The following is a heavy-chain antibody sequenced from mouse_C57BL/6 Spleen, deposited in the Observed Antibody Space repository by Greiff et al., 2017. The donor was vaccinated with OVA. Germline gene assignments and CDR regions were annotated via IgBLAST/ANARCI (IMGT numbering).Heavy chain of an antibody. CDR3: ARRRSNYVDYAMDY. CDR1: GFSLSTSGMG. J-gene: IGHJ4*01. Sequence: QVQLKESGPGILQSSQTLSLTCSFSGFSLSTSGMGVSWIRQPSGKGLEWLAHIYWDDDKRYNPSLKSRLTISKDTSRNQVFLKITSVDTADTATYYCARRRSNYVDYAMDYWGQGTSVTVSS. V-gene: IGHV8-12*01. CDR2: IYWDDDK. D-gene: IGHD2-5*01.